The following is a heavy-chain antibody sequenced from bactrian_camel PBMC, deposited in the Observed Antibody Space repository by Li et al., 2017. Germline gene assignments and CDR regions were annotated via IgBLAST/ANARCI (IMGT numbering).Heavy chain of an antibody. CDR1: GYTYSTYC. CDR3: VTDRRPFIRGSFDSNV. J-gene: IGHJ4*01. V-gene: IGHV3S53*01. Sequence: HVQLVESGGGSVQAGGSLRLSCAASGYTYSTYCMAWYRQAPGKEREGVAAFDSEGTTRYGDSVKGRFTMSRDFFNNMVYLQMNSLNVEDTAVYYCVTDRRPFIRGSFDSNVRGQGTQVTVS. D-gene: IGHD5*01. CDR2: FDSEGTT.